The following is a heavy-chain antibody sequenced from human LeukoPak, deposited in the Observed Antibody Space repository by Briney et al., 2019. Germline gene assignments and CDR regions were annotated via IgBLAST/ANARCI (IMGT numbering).Heavy chain of an antibody. D-gene: IGHD4-17*01. CDR2: ISGSGDST. CDR1: GFTFSSYA. Sequence: GGSLRLSCAASGFTFSSYAMSWVRQAPGKGLEWVSTISGSGDSTNYADSVKGRFTISRDNSKNTLYLQMNSLRAEDTAVYYCANDYYGDSLGVNYWGQGTLVTVSS. CDR3: ANDYYGDSLGVNY. V-gene: IGHV3-23*01. J-gene: IGHJ4*02.